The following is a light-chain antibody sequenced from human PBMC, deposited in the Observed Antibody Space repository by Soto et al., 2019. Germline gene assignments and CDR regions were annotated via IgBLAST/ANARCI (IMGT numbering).Light chain of an antibody. CDR1: NSSIGTHY. Sequence: QSLLTQPPSASATPGQRVTISCSGSNSSIGTHYVAWYQQVPGTPPKLLIYDNNKRPSGTPDRFSGSKSGTSATLGITGLHTGDEADYYCGTWETGLVGVFGGGTKLTVL. CDR3: GTWETGLVGV. V-gene: IGLV1-51*01. J-gene: IGLJ3*02. CDR2: DNN.